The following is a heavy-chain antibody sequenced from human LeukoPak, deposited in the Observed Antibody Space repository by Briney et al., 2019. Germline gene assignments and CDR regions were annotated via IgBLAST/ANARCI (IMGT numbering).Heavy chain of an antibody. CDR2: IHRGST. J-gene: IGHJ4*02. V-gene: IGHV4-4*07. CDR3: ARDGGSGWYSY. D-gene: IGHD6-19*01. Sequence: SETLSLTCTVSGDSINNYYWNWIRQPAGKGLEWIGRIHRGSTNYNPSLKSRITMSLDTSKSQFSLKLSSVTAADTAVYYCARDGGSGWYSYWGQGTLVTVSS. CDR1: GDSINNYY.